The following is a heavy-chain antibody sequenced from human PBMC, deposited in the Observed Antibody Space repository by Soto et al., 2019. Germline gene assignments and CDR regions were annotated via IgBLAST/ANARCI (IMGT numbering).Heavy chain of an antibody. V-gene: IGHV4-30-4*01. CDR1: GGSISSGHYK. CDR2: IYNSGYT. D-gene: IGHD4-17*01. J-gene: IGHJ4*02. CDR3: ARSDDYVAFEY. Sequence: QVQLQESGPGLVKPSQTLSLTCTVSGGSISSGHYKWSWIRQPPGKGLEWIGYIYNSGYTYNNPSLXXRVTISLGTSTQFSLNLSSLTAADTAVYYCARSDDYVAFEYWGQGTLVTVSS.